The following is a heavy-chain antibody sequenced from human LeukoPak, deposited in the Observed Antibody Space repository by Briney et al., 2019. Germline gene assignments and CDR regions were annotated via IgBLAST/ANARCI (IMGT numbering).Heavy chain of an antibody. D-gene: IGHD6-19*01. CDR2: INPGGGST. CDR3: ARRDSSKNDY. V-gene: IGHV1-46*01. CDR1: GYTFTSYY. Sequence: ASVKVSCKASGYTFTSYYMHWVRQAPGQGLEWLGIINPGGGSTSYAQKFQGRVTMTRDTSTSTVYMELSSLRSEDTAVYYCARRDSSKNDYWGQGTLVTVSS. J-gene: IGHJ4*02.